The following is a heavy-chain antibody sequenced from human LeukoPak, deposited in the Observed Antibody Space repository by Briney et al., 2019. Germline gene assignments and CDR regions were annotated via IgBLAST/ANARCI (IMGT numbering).Heavy chain of an antibody. CDR1: GGSISSSSYY. CDR2: IYYSGST. V-gene: IGHV4-39*01. Sequence: SETLSLTCTVSGGSISSSSYYWGWIRQPPGKGLEWIGSIYYSGSTYYNPSLKSRVTISVDTSKNQFSLKLSSVTAADTAVYYRARIEMATSFDYWGQGTLVTVSS. J-gene: IGHJ4*02. D-gene: IGHD5-24*01. CDR3: ARIEMATSFDY.